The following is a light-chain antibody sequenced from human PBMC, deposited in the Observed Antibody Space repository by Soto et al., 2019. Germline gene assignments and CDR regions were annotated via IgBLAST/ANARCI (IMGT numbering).Light chain of an antibody. Sequence: DIQMTQSPSTLSASVGDRVTITCRASQTISNLLAWYQQKPGRAPTLLIYKASTLESGVPSRFSGGASGTEFTLTISSLQPDDFATYYCQQYNSYPLTFGQGTRLEIK. J-gene: IGKJ5*01. CDR1: QTISNL. CDR2: KAS. V-gene: IGKV1-5*03. CDR3: QQYNSYPLT.